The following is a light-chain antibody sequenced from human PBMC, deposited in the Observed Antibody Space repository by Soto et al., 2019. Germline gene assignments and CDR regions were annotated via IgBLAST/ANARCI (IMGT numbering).Light chain of an antibody. CDR1: SSDVGGYNY. V-gene: IGLV2-14*03. CDR3: SSYTSSNTLV. CDR2: EVS. Sequence: QSALTQPASVSGSPGQSITISCTGTSSDVGGYNYVSWCQQHPGKVPKLMIYEVSNRPSGVSSRFSGSKSGNTASLTISGLQAEDEADYYCSSYTSSNTLVFGGGTKLTVL. J-gene: IGLJ2*01.